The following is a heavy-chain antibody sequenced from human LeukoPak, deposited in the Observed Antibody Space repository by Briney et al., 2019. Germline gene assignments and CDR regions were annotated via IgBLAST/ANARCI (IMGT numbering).Heavy chain of an antibody. CDR2: ISSSGSYI. CDR1: GFTFNRYW. V-gene: IGHV3-21*01. J-gene: IGHJ4*02. D-gene: IGHD6-6*01. CDR3: ARDGSDSSSSKY. Sequence: GGSLRLSCAASGFTFNRYWMHWVRQAPEKGLEWVSSISSSGSYIYYADSVKGRFTISRDNAKNSLYLQMNSLRAEDTAVYYCARDGSDSSSSKYWGQGILVTVSS.